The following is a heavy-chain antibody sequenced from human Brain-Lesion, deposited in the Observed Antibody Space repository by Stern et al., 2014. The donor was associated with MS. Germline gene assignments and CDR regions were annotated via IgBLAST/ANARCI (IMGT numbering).Heavy chain of an antibody. CDR3: AKDRQYLTYFFDH. CDR2: VSYDGSNK. Sequence: DQLVESGGGVVQPGRPLRLSCVASGFTFGSCAMHWVRQAQGKGLGGVAGVSYDGSNKYYADSVKGRFTISRDNSQNTLYMQMSSLRPEDTAVYYCAKDRQYLTYFFDHWGQGSLVTVSS. V-gene: IGHV3-30*18. D-gene: IGHD2/OR15-2a*01. J-gene: IGHJ5*02. CDR1: GFTFGSCA.